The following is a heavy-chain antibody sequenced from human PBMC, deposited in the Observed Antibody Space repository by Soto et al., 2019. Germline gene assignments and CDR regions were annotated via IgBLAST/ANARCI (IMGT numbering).Heavy chain of an antibody. CDR3: ARSYSYYDSSGYP. V-gene: IGHV1-69*13. D-gene: IGHD3-22*01. CDR2: IIPIFGTA. Sequence: GASVKVSCKASGGTFSSYAISWVRQAPGQGLEWMGGIIPIFGTANYAQKFQGRVTITADESTSTAYMELSSLRSDDTAVYYCARSYSYYDSSGYPWGQGTLVTVSS. CDR1: GGTFSSYA. J-gene: IGHJ5*02.